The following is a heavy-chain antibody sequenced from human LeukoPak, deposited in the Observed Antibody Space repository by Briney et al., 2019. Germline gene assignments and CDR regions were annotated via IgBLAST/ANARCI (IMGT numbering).Heavy chain of an antibody. Sequence: GGSLRLSCAASGFTLSDHYIDWVRQAPGKGLVWVARINSDGTSTTDVDSVKGRFTISRDNAKSTLYLQMNSLRPEDTALYYCTRGRYYFDYWGQGTLVTVSS. J-gene: IGHJ4*02. CDR2: INSDGTST. CDR3: TRGRYYFDY. V-gene: IGHV3-74*01. CDR1: GFTLSDHY.